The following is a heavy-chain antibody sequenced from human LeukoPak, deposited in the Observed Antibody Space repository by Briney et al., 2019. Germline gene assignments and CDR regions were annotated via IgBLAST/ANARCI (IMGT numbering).Heavy chain of an antibody. D-gene: IGHD3-10*01. Sequence: GGSLRLSCAASGFTVSSNYMSWVRQAPGKGLEWVSVIYSGGSTYYADSVKGRFTISRDNSKNTLYLQMNSLRAEDTAVYYCARVRFGELLLSWFDPWGQGTLVTVSS. CDR2: IYSGGST. CDR3: ARVRFGELLLSWFDP. V-gene: IGHV3-53*01. CDR1: GFTVSSNY. J-gene: IGHJ5*02.